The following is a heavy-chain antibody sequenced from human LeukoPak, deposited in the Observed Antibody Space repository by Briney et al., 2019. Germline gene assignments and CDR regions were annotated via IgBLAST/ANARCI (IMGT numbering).Heavy chain of an antibody. D-gene: IGHD6-19*01. Sequence: ASVKVSCKASGGTFSSYAISWVRQAPGRGLEWMGGIIPIFGTANYAQKFQGRVTITADESTSTAYMELSSLRSEDTAVYYCARSPPGYSSGWIDYWGQGTLVTVSS. CDR3: ARSPPGYSSGWIDY. V-gene: IGHV1-69*13. CDR1: GGTFSSYA. CDR2: IIPIFGTA. J-gene: IGHJ4*02.